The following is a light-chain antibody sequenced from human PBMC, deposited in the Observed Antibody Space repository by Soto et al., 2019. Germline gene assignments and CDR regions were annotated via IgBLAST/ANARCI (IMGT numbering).Light chain of an antibody. CDR1: SSDVGGYNY. J-gene: IGLJ1*01. Sequence: QSALTQPASVSGSPGQSITISCTGTSSDVGGYNYVSWYQQHPGKAPKLMIYDVSNRPSGISNRFSGSKSGNTAFLTISGLQAEDEADYYCRSYTSSSTYVFGTGTQLTV. CDR3: RSYTSSSTYV. CDR2: DVS. V-gene: IGLV2-14*01.